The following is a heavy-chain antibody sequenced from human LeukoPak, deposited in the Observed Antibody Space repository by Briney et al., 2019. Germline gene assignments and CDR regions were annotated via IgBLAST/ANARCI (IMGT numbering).Heavy chain of an antibody. V-gene: IGHV1-18*01. CDR1: GGTFSSYA. J-gene: IGHJ4*02. CDR3: ARFWTGYLPDY. D-gene: IGHD3/OR15-3a*01. Sequence: ASVKVSCKASGGTFSSYAISWVRQAPGQGLEWMGWISTYNGNTEYVKSLQGRVTMTTDTSSSTAYMELRGLKSDDTAVYYCARFWTGYLPDYWGQGTLVTVSS. CDR2: ISTYNGNT.